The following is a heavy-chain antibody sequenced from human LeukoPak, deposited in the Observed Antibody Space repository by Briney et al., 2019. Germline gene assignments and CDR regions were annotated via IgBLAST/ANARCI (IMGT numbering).Heavy chain of an antibody. CDR1: GFTFNTYN. Sequence: GGSLRLSCAVSGFTFNTYNMNWVRQAPGKGLEWVSSISSSSSYIYYADSVKGRFTISRDNPKNSLYLQMSSLRAEDTAVYYCAMVAVGSSEYFQHWGQGTLVTVSS. CDR2: ISSSSSYI. CDR3: AMVAVGSSEYFQH. V-gene: IGHV3-21*01. D-gene: IGHD2-15*01. J-gene: IGHJ1*01.